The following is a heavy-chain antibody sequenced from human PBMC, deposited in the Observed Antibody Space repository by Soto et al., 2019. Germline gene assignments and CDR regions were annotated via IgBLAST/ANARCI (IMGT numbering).Heavy chain of an antibody. V-gene: IGHV1-2*02. CDR1: GYTFTGYY. J-gene: IGHJ5*02. Sequence: ASVKVSCKASGYTFTGYYMHWVRQAPGQGLEWMGWINPNSGGTNYAQKFQGRVTMTRDTSISTAYMELSRLRSDDTAVYYCAREEGTMIVVVITRSYNWFDPWGQGTLVTVSS. CDR3: AREEGTMIVVVITRSYNWFDP. CDR2: INPNSGGT. D-gene: IGHD3-22*01.